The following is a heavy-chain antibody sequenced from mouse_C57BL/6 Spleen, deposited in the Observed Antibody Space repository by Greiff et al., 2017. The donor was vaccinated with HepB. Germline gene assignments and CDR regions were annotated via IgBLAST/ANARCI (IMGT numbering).Heavy chain of an antibody. V-gene: IGHV1-50*01. D-gene: IGHD1-1*01. CDR3: ARNYGSSPYYFDY. CDR2: IDPSDSYT. J-gene: IGHJ2*01. Sequence: QVQLQQPGAELVKPGASVKLSCKASGYTFPSYWMQWVKQRPGQGLEWIGEIDPSDSYTNYNQKFKGKATLTVDTSSSTAYMQLSSLTSEDSAVYYCARNYGSSPYYFDYWGQGTTLTVSS. CDR1: GYTFPSYW.